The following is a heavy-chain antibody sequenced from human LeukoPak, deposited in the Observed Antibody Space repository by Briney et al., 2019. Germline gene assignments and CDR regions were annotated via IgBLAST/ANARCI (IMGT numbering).Heavy chain of an antibody. CDR3: ARQGGFGEMTTPYDYYYYGMDV. D-gene: IGHD3-10*01. CDR1: GGSISSYY. Sequence: SETLSLTCTVSGGSISSYYWSWIRQPPGKGLEWIGYIYYSGSTNYNPSLKSRVTISVDTSKNQFSLKLSSVTAADTAVYYCARQGGFGEMTTPYDYYYYGMDVWGQGTTVTVSS. CDR2: IYYSGST. J-gene: IGHJ6*02. V-gene: IGHV4-59*08.